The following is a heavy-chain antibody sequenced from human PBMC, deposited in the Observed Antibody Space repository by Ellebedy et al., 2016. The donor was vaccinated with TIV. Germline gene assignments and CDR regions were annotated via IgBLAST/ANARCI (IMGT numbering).Heavy chain of an antibody. CDR3: ARVAGLRWYYFDY. J-gene: IGHJ4*02. Sequence: ASVTVSCXASGYTFTGYYMHWVRQAPGQGLEWMGWINPNSGGTNYAQKFQGWVTMTRDTSISTAYMELSRLRSDDTAVYYCARVAGLRWYYFDYWGQGTLVTVSS. D-gene: IGHD5-24*01. CDR1: GYTFTGYY. V-gene: IGHV1-2*04. CDR2: INPNSGGT.